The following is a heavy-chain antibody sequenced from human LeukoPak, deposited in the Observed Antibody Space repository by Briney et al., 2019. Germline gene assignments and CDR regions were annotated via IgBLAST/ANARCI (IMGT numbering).Heavy chain of an antibody. CDR3: ARDDSSGSHIDY. CDR2: ISGSGGST. CDR1: GFTFSSYA. Sequence: HPGGSLRLSCAASGFTFSSYAMSWVRQAPGKGLEWVSAISGSGGSTYYADSVKGRFTISRDNSKNTLYLQMNSLRAEDTAVYYCARDDSSGSHIDYWGQGTLVTVSS. V-gene: IGHV3-23*01. D-gene: IGHD3-22*01. J-gene: IGHJ4*02.